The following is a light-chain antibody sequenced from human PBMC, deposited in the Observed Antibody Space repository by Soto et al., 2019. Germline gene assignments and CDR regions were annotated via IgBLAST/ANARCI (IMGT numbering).Light chain of an antibody. V-gene: IGLV2-8*01. CDR1: SSDVGDYNF. CDR2: EVT. J-gene: IGLJ1*01. Sequence: QSALTQPPSASGSPGQSVAISCTGTSSDVGDYNFVSWYQQHPGKAPKLIIYEVTKRPSGVPDRFSGSKSGNTASLTVSGLQGDDEADYYCCSYAGNHIVVFGTGTKLTVL. CDR3: CSYAGNHIVV.